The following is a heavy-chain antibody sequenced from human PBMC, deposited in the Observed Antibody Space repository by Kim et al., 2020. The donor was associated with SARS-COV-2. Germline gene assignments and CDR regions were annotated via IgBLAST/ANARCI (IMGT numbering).Heavy chain of an antibody. V-gene: IGHV4-39*01. CDR2: IYYSGST. D-gene: IGHD3-9*01. CDR1: GGSISSSSYY. J-gene: IGHJ4*02. Sequence: SETLSLTCTVSGGSISSSSYYWGWIRQPPGKGLEWIGSIYYSGSTYYNPSLKSRVTISVDTSKNQFSLKLSSVTAADTAVYYCARLPVLRYFDWLLSEYYFDYWGQGTLVTVSS. CDR3: ARLPVLRYFDWLLSEYYFDY.